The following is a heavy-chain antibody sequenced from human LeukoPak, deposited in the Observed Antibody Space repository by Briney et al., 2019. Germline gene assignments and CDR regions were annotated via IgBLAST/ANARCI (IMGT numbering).Heavy chain of an antibody. Sequence: GGSLRLSCAASGFTFSSYGMHWVRQAPGKGLEWVAFIRYDGSNKYYADSVKGRFTISRDNSKNTLYLQMNSLRAEDTAVYYCARDGDYDYVWGFQGWFDPWGQGTLVTVSS. D-gene: IGHD3-16*01. V-gene: IGHV3-30*02. CDR3: ARDGDYDYVWGFQGWFDP. CDR1: GFTFSSYG. J-gene: IGHJ5*02. CDR2: IRYDGSNK.